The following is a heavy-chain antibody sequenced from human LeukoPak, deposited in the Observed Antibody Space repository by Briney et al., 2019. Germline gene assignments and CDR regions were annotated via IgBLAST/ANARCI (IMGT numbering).Heavy chain of an antibody. CDR2: IIPIFGTA. CDR1: GGTFSSYA. CDR3: ARQPAAADGDY. D-gene: IGHD6-25*01. Sequence: SVKASCKASGGTFSSYAISWGRQAPGQGLEWMGGIIPIFGTANYAQKFQGRVTITADESTSTAYMELSRLRSEDTAVYFCARQPAAADGDYWGQGTLVTVSS. J-gene: IGHJ4*02. V-gene: IGHV1-69*01.